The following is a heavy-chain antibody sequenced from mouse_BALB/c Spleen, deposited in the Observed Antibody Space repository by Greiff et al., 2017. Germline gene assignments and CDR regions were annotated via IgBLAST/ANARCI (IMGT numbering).Heavy chain of an antibody. Sequence: EVKLMESGPELVKPGASVKMSCKASGYTFTSYVMHWVKQKPGQGLEWIGYINPYNDGTKYNEKFKGKATLTSDKSSSTAYMALSSLTSEDSAVYYCARGRGPWYFDVWGAGTTVTVAS. CDR1: GYTFTSYV. J-gene: IGHJ1*01. CDR2: INPYNDGT. V-gene: IGHV1-14*01. CDR3: ARGRGPWYFDV.